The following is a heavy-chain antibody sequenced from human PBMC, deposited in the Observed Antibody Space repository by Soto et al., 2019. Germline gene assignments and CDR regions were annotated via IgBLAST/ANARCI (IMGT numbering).Heavy chain of an antibody. CDR1: GGSISSYY. CDR2: IYYSGST. D-gene: IGHD6-19*01. CDR3: ARGRRGIAVAGTPTSNWFDP. Sequence: SETLSLTCTVSGGSISSYYWSWIRQPPGKGLEWIGYIYYSGSTNYNPSLKSRVTISVDTSKNQFSLKLSSVTAADTAVYYCARGRRGIAVAGTPTSNWFDPWGQGTLVTVSS. V-gene: IGHV4-59*01. J-gene: IGHJ5*02.